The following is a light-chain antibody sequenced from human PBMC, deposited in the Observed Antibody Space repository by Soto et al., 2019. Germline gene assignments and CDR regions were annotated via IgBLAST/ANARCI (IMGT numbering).Light chain of an antibody. J-gene: IGKJ1*01. V-gene: IGKV3-15*01. CDR2: GAS. Sequence: EIVMTQSPDTLSVSLRERDTLSPRASQSVDSNLAWYKQQPGQAPRLLIYGASTRATGISARFSGIGSGTEFTLTIRSLKSEDFGVDDCQQYNNWWTFGQVTKVDIK. CDR3: QQYNNWWT. CDR1: QSVDSN.